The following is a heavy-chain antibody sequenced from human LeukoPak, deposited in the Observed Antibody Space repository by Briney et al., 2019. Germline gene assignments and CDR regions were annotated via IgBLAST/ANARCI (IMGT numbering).Heavy chain of an antibody. D-gene: IGHD3-22*01. CDR1: GFTVSSNY. J-gene: IGHJ4*02. V-gene: IGHV3-66*01. CDR3: ARDLYAYDSSGYYYFDY. Sequence: GGSLRLSCAASGFTVSSNYMSWVRQAPGRGLEWVSVIYSGGSTYYADSVKGRFTISRDNSKNTLYLQMNSLRAEDTAVYYCARDLYAYDSSGYYYFDYWGQGTLVTVSS. CDR2: IYSGGST.